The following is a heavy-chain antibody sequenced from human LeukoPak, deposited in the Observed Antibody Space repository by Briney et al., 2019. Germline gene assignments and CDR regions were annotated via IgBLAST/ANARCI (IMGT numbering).Heavy chain of an antibody. D-gene: IGHD2-21*02. V-gene: IGHV3-21*04. Sequence: GGSLRLSCAASGFTFSSYSMNWVRQAPGKGLEWVSSISSSSYIYYADSVKGRFTISRDNAKNSLYLQMNSLRAEDTAVYYCAKRFCGGDCYEAFDIWGQGTMVTVSS. J-gene: IGHJ3*02. CDR3: AKRFCGGDCYEAFDI. CDR1: GFTFSSYS. CDR2: ISSSSYI.